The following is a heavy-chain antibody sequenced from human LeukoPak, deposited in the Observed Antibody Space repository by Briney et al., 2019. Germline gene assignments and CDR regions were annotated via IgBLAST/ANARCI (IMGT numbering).Heavy chain of an antibody. CDR1: GYTFSDYY. CDR2: INPKSGDL. Sequence: ASVKVSCXASGYTFSDYYIHWVRLAPGQGLEWMGWINPKSGDLNYAQKFQGGVTMTRDTSSKTVYVELSRLRSDDTAVYFCARAAPAGYYYFMDVWGKGTTVTVSS. D-gene: IGHD2-15*01. J-gene: IGHJ6*03. V-gene: IGHV1-2*02. CDR3: ARAAPAGYYYFMDV.